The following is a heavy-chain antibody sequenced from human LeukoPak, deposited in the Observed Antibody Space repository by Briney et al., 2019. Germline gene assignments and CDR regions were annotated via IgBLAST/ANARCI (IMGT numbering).Heavy chain of an antibody. CDR3: ARHGDGDYPLDY. D-gene: IGHD4-17*01. V-gene: IGHV4-34*01. CDR1: GGSFSGYY. J-gene: IGHJ4*02. Sequence: PSETLSLTCAVYGGSFSGYYWSWIRQPPGKGLEWIGEINHSGSTNYNPSLKSRVTISVDTSKNQFSLKLSSVTAADTAVYYCARHGDGDYPLDYWGQGTLVTVSS. CDR2: INHSGST.